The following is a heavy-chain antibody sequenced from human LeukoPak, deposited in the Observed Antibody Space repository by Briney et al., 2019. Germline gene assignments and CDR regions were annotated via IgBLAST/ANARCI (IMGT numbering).Heavy chain of an antibody. CDR1: GYTFTSYA. CDR2: INAGNGNT. D-gene: IGHD3-22*01. J-gene: IGHJ4*02. V-gene: IGHV1-3*01. Sequence: ASVKVSCKASGYTFTSYAMHWVRQAPGQRLEWMGWINAGNGNTKYSQKFQGRVTITADESTSTAYMELSSLRSEDTAVYYCAVVVTGGTFDYWGQGTLVTVSS. CDR3: AVVVTGGTFDY.